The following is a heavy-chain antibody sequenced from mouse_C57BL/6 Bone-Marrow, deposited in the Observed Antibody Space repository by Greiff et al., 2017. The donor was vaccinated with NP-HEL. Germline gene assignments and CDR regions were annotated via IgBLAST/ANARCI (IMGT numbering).Heavy chain of an antibody. CDR1: GYTFTSYW. CDR2: IDPSDSYT. D-gene: IGHD2-4*01. V-gene: IGHV1-69*01. Sequence: VQLQQPGAELVMPGASVKLSCKASGYTFTSYWMHWVKQRPGQGLEWIGEIDPSDSYTNYNPKFKGKSTLTVDKSSSTAYMQLSSLTSEDSAVYYCARLGYDYDAWCAYWGQGTLVTVSA. J-gene: IGHJ3*01. CDR3: ARLGYDYDAWCAY.